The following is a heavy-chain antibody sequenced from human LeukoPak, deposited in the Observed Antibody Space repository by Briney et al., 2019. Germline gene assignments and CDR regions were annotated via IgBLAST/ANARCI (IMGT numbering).Heavy chain of an antibody. J-gene: IGHJ4*02. V-gene: IGHV3-23*01. CDR3: VRGNGWYFDF. D-gene: IGHD6-19*01. CDR2: ISGSGGST. Sequence: PGGSLRLSCAASGFTFSSYAMSWVRQAPGKGLEWVSAISGSGGSTYYADSVKGRFTISRDNAKNSLYLQMNSLRAEDTALYYCVRGNGWYFDFWGQGTLVTVSS. CDR1: GFTFSSYA.